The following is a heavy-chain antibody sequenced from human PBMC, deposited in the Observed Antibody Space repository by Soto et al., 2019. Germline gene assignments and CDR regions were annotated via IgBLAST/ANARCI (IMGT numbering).Heavy chain of an antibody. Sequence: GPAQANPKQPRTLTCTCSGFSLSTNEMGVGWIRQPPGKALEWLALIYWNDDKRYSPSLKSRLTITKDTSKNQVVLTMTNMDPVDTATYYCPHRHNSLWSGYTFDYWGQGTLVTVSS. CDR2: IYWNDDK. CDR1: GFSLSTNEMG. CDR3: PHRHNSLWSGYTFDY. V-gene: IGHV2-5*01. J-gene: IGHJ4*02. D-gene: IGHD3-3*01.